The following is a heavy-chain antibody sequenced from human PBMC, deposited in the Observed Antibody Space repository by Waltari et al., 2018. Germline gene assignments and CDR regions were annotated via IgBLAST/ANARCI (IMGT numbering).Heavy chain of an antibody. D-gene: IGHD3-3*01. CDR2: IKQDGSEK. CDR1: GFTFSSYW. CDR3: ARVGWSGYHAFDY. Sequence: EVQLVESGGGLVQPGGSLRLSCAASGFTFSSYWMSWVRQAPGKGLEWVANIKQDGSEKYYVDSVKGRFTISRDNAKNSRYLQMNSLRAEDTAVYYCARVGWSGYHAFDYWGQGTLVTVSS. J-gene: IGHJ4*02. V-gene: IGHV3-7*01.